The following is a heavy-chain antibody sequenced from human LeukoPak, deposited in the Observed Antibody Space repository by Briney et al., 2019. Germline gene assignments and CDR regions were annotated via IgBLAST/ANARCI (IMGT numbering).Heavy chain of an antibody. D-gene: IGHD5-18*01. V-gene: IGHV3-48*03. CDR3: AKDTRAYNYGDFDY. CDR1: GFTFSSYE. J-gene: IGHJ4*02. CDR2: ISSTGTTI. Sequence: GGSLRLSCAASGFTFSSYEMNWVRQAPGKGLEWVSYISSTGTTIYYADSVKGRFTISRDNAKNSLYLQMNSLRAEDTAVYYCAKDTRAYNYGDFDYWGQGTLVTVSS.